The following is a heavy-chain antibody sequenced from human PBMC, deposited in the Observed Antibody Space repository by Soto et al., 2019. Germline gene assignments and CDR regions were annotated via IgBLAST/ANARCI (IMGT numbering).Heavy chain of an antibody. V-gene: IGHV1-8*01. CDR1: GYTFTSYD. Sequence: QVQLVQSGAEVKKPGASVKVSCKASGYTFTSYDINWVRQATGQGLEYLGWMNPNSGNTGYVQKFQGRVTMTRDTSXCTAYMELSSLPSEDTAVYYCARGIKSGAYSRWFDPWGQGTLVTVSS. CDR2: MNPNSGNT. CDR3: ARGIKSGAYSRWFDP. D-gene: IGHD3-16*01. J-gene: IGHJ5*02.